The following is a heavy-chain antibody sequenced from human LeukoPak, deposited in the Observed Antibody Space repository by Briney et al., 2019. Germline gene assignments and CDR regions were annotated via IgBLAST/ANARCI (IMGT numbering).Heavy chain of an antibody. Sequence: GRSLRLSCAASGFTLSSYAMHWVRQAPGKGLEWVAVISYDGSNKYYADSVKGRFTISRDNSKNTLYLQMNSLRAEDTAVYYCARDSTDYYDSSGYYWGPWFDPWGQGTLVTVSS. CDR3: ARDSTDYYDSSGYYWGPWFDP. D-gene: IGHD3-22*01. CDR2: ISYDGSNK. V-gene: IGHV3-30-3*01. CDR1: GFTLSSYA. J-gene: IGHJ5*02.